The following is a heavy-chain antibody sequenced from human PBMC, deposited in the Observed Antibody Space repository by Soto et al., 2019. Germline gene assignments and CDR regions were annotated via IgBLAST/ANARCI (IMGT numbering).Heavy chain of an antibody. CDR2: ISSSSSTI. J-gene: IGHJ6*03. CDR1: GFTFSSYS. Sequence: EVQLVESGGGLVQPGGSLRLSCAASGFTFSSYSMNWVRQAPGKGLEWVSYISSSSSTIYYADSVKGRFTISRDNAKNSLYMQMNSLRAEDTAVYYCARAPYSNCYYYYYMDVWGKGTTVTVSS. V-gene: IGHV3-48*01. D-gene: IGHD4-4*01. CDR3: ARAPYSNCYYYYYMDV.